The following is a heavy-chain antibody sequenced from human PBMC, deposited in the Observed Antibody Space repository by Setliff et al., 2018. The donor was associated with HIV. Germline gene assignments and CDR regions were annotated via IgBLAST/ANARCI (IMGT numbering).Heavy chain of an antibody. V-gene: IGHV3-7*01. CDR1: GFTLSSSW. CDR3: TKGHYTTSG. D-gene: IGHD2-2*02. CDR2: MNQDGSEK. Sequence: GGSLRLSCAVSGFTLSSSWMNWVRQAPGKGLEWVANMNQDGSEKNYVDSVKGRFTISRDNAKNSLYLQMDSLRVEDTAVYYCTKGHYTTSGWGQGTLVTVSS. J-gene: IGHJ4*02.